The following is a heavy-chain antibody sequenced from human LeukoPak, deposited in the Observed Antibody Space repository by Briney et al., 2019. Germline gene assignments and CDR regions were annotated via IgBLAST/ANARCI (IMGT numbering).Heavy chain of an antibody. CDR2: FHPSGRT. J-gene: IGHJ2*01. CDR1: GGSINSYF. Sequence: SETLSLTCTVSGGSINSYFWTWIRQPAGKGLECLGRFHPSGRTNYNPSLKSRLTMSIDTSKSQFSLKLTSVTAADTAVYYCARDGALDYGDYWYFDLWGRGTLVTVSS. CDR3: ARDGALDYGDYWYFDL. D-gene: IGHD4-17*01. V-gene: IGHV4-4*07.